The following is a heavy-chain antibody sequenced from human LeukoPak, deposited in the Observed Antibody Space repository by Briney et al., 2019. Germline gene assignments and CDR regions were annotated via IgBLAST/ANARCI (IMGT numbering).Heavy chain of an antibody. D-gene: IGHD1-26*01. J-gene: IGHJ4*02. CDR1: GFTFSSYG. Sequence: GGSLRLSCAASGFTFSSYGMHWVRQAPGKGLEWVAVIWYDGSNKYYADSVRGRFTISRDNSKNTLYLQMNSLRAEDTAVYYCAKDSGELPHYYFDYWGPGTLVTVSS. V-gene: IGHV3-33*06. CDR2: IWYDGSNK. CDR3: AKDSGELPHYYFDY.